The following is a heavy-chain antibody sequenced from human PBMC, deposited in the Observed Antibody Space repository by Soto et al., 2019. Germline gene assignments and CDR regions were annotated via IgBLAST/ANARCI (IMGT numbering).Heavy chain of an antibody. J-gene: IGHJ3*02. CDR2: INPNSGGT. D-gene: IGHD1-7*01. Sequence: ASVKVSCKASGYTFTGYYMHWVRQAPGQGLEWMGWINPNSGGTNYAQKFQGWVTMTRDTSISTAYMELSRLRSDDTAVYYCARDALSITGTMSYAFDIWGQGTMVT. V-gene: IGHV1-2*04. CDR3: ARDALSITGTMSYAFDI. CDR1: GYTFTGYY.